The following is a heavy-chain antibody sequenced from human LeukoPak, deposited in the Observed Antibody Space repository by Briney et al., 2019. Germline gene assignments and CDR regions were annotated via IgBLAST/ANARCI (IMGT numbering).Heavy chain of an antibody. CDR2: TRKKAKGYTT. Sequence: PGGSLRLSCAASGFTLSDYYMDWVRQAPGQGLECVARTRKKAKGYTTEYAASVKGRFTISRDDSKNSVDLQMNSLITEDTAVYYCARAQSDSSGYYYVGDYWGQGTLVTVSS. J-gene: IGHJ4*02. D-gene: IGHD3-22*01. V-gene: IGHV3-72*01. CDR3: ARAQSDSSGYYYVGDY. CDR1: GFTLSDYY.